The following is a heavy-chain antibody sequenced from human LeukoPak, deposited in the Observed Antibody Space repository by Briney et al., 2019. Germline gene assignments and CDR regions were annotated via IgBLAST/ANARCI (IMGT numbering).Heavy chain of an antibody. CDR2: ISGSGIST. Sequence: GGSLRLSCAASGFTFSSYVMTWVRQAPGEGLEWVSSISGSGISTYYSDSVKGRFMISRDNSKNMLYLQMNSLRAEDTAIYYCAKGDNDILTGYYNSFDYWGQGTLVTVSS. V-gene: IGHV3-23*01. CDR3: AKGDNDILTGYYNSFDY. J-gene: IGHJ4*02. CDR1: GFTFSSYV. D-gene: IGHD3-9*01.